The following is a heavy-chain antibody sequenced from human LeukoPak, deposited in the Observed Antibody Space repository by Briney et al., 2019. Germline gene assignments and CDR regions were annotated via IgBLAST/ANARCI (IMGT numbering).Heavy chain of an antibody. Sequence: ASVKVSCKASGYTFTSYGISWMRQAPGQGLEWMGWISAYNGNTNYAQKLQGRVTMTTDTSTSTAYMELRSLRSDDTAVYYCARDPPIAAAGTDGYWGQGTLVTVSS. CDR2: ISAYNGNT. D-gene: IGHD6-13*01. V-gene: IGHV1-18*01. J-gene: IGHJ4*02. CDR1: GYTFTSYG. CDR3: ARDPPIAAAGTDGY.